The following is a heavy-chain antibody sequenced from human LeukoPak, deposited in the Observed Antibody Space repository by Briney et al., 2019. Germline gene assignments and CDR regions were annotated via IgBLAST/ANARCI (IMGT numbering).Heavy chain of an antibody. CDR1: GGTFSSYA. J-gene: IGHJ4*02. CDR2: IIPILGIA. CDR3: ARGSPARSTYFDY. V-gene: IGHV1-69*04. Sequence: GASVKVSCKASGGTFSSYAISWVRQAPGQGLEWMGRIIPILGIANYAQKFQGRVTITADKSTSTAYMELSSLRSEDTAVYYCARGSPARSTYFDYWGQGTLVTVSS. D-gene: IGHD6-13*01.